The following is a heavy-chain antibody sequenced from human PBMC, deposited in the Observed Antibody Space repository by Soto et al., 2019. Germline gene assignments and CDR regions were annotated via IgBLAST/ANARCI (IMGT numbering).Heavy chain of an antibody. Sequence: PSETLSLTCAVYGGSFIGYYWSWIRQPPGKGLEWIGEINHSGSTNYNPSLKSRVTISVDTSKNQFSLKLSSVTAADTAVYYCARGYPVTTLPFDIWGQGTMVTVSS. V-gene: IGHV4-34*01. D-gene: IGHD4-17*01. CDR1: GGSFIGYY. J-gene: IGHJ3*02. CDR3: ARGYPVTTLPFDI. CDR2: INHSGST.